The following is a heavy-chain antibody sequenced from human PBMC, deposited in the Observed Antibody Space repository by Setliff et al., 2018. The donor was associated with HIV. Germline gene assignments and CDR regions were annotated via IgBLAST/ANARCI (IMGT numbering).Heavy chain of an antibody. D-gene: IGHD3-10*01. V-gene: IGHV4-38-2*01. CDR1: GFSITDGFY. CDR2: INHSGST. Sequence: PSETLSLTCDVSGFSITDGFYWAWIRQSPGKGLEWIGSINHSGSTYCTPSLKSRVTMSVDTSKNHFSLKLSSVTAADTAMYFCARQPPLGVLQVWFDDYWGQGTLVTVSS. CDR3: ARQPPLGVLQVWFDDY. J-gene: IGHJ4*02.